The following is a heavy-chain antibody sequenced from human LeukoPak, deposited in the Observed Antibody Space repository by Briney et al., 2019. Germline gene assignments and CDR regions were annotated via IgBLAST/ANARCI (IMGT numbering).Heavy chain of an antibody. CDR2: INHSGST. V-gene: IGHV4-34*01. CDR1: GGSFSGYY. J-gene: IGHJ4*02. D-gene: IGHD3-10*01. CDR3: AREIGMVRGVIMFRGLYFDY. Sequence: SETLSLTCAVYGGSFSGYYWSWIRQPPGKGLEWIGEINHSGSTNYNPSLKSRVTISVDTSKNQFSLKLSSVTAADTAVYYCAREIGMVRGVIMFRGLYFDYWGQGTLVTVSS.